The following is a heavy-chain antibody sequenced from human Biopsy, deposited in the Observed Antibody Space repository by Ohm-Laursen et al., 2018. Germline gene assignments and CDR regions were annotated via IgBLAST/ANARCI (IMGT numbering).Heavy chain of an antibody. D-gene: IGHD3-3*01. J-gene: IGHJ5*02. Sequence: TLSLTYSVSGGSIISYYWTWIRQPPGKGLEWIGHVYNGGITNYNPSLKSRVTISKDTSKNQFSLQVNSVTAADTAVYYCARTPRDSFWSGSYKRGLWFDPWGRGTLVIVSS. CDR2: VYNGGIT. V-gene: IGHV4-59*01. CDR3: ARTPRDSFWSGSYKRGLWFDP. CDR1: GGSIISYY.